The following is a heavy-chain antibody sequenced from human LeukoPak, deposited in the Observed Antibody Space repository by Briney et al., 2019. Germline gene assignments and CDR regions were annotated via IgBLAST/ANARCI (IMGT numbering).Heavy chain of an antibody. D-gene: IGHD2-2*01. CDR2: IYPGDSDT. V-gene: IGHV5-51*01. CDR3: ARPNKASGSTSLRDAFDI. J-gene: IGHJ3*02. CDR1: GYSFTSYW. Sequence: GESLKISCKGSGYSFTSYWIGWVRQMPGKGLEWMGIIYPGDSDTRYSPSFQGQVTISADKSISTAYLQWSSLKASDTAMYYCARPNKASGSTSLRDAFDIWGQGTMATVSS.